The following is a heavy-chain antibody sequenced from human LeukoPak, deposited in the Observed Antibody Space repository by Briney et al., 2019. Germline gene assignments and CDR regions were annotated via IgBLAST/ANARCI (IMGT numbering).Heavy chain of an antibody. Sequence: PSETLSLTCAVYGGSFSGYYRSWIRQPPGKGLEWIGEINHSGSTNYNPSLKSRVTISVDTSKNQFSLKLSSVTAADTAVYYCAREGTPQDSVRWFDPWGQGTLVTVSS. J-gene: IGHJ5*02. V-gene: IGHV4-34*01. CDR1: GGSFSGYY. CDR2: INHSGST. CDR3: AREGTPQDSVRWFDP. D-gene: IGHD2/OR15-2a*01.